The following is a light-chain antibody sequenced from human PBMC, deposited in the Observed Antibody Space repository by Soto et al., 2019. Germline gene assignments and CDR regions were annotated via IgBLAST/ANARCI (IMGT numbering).Light chain of an antibody. Sequence: DIQMTQSPSTLSASVGDRVTITCRASQSISSWLAWYQQKPGKAPQILIYDASTLKSGVPSRFSASGSGTEFTPIISSLKHDDFATYYCQQYTSYSWTFGQGTKVDIK. J-gene: IGKJ1*01. V-gene: IGKV1-5*01. CDR1: QSISSW. CDR2: DAS. CDR3: QQYTSYSWT.